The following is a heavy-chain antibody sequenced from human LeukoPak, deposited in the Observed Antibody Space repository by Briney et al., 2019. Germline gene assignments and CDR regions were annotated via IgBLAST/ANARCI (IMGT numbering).Heavy chain of an antibody. CDR1: GFTFSGQY. D-gene: IGHD2/OR15-2a*01. Sequence: GGPLRLSCLASGFTFSGQYMSWVRQAPGKGLEWVANIKEDGTDKYYVDSVKGRFTISRDSAMNSVCLQMNSLRAEDTAVYYCAYSTLSPAGGMDVWGQGTTVTVSS. V-gene: IGHV3-7*05. CDR2: IKEDGTDK. CDR3: AYSTLSPAGGMDV. J-gene: IGHJ6*02.